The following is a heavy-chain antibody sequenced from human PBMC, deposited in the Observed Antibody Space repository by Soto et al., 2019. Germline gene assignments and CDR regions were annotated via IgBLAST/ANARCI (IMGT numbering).Heavy chain of an antibody. CDR1: GFTFSSYA. CDR2: ISGSGGST. D-gene: IGHD3-10*01. Sequence: PGGSLRLSCAASGFTFSSYAMSWVRQAPGKGLEWVSAISGSGGSTYYADSVKGRFTISRDNSKNTLYLQMNSLRAEDTAVYYCAKDVLDGSGSYYSDPFDYWGQGTLVTVSS. CDR3: AKDVLDGSGSYYSDPFDY. V-gene: IGHV3-23*01. J-gene: IGHJ4*02.